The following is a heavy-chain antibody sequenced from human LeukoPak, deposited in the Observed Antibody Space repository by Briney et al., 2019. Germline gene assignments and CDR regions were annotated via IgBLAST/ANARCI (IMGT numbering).Heavy chain of an antibody. CDR1: GASIDSHY. D-gene: IGHD6-19*01. J-gene: IGHJ4*02. V-gene: IGHV4-59*11. CDR2: IGYIYDSGNT. CDR3: AAFLVVAAQEGDYFDS. Sequence: SETLSLTCTVSGASIDSHYWSWIRQPPGKGLEWIGYIGYIYDSGNTKYTPSFQRRATISGDTTKNQVSQRLRSVTAADTAVYFCAAFLVVAAQEGDYFDSWGQGRLVIVSS.